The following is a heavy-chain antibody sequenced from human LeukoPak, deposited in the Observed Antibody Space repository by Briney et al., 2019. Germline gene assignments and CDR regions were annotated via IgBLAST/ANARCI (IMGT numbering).Heavy chain of an antibody. CDR3: ARSGLRGYCSGGSCYSGTYYYYYYMDV. D-gene: IGHD2-15*01. Sequence: GGSLRLSCAASGFTFSSYWMHWVRQAPGKGLVWVSRINSDGSSTSYADSVKGRFTISRDNAKNTLYLQMNSLRAEDAAVYYCARSGLRGYCSGGSCYSGTYYYYYYMDVWGKGTTVTVSS. J-gene: IGHJ6*03. CDR2: INSDGSST. V-gene: IGHV3-74*01. CDR1: GFTFSSYW.